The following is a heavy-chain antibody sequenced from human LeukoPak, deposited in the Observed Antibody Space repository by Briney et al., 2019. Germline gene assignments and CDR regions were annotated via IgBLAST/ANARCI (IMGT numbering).Heavy chain of an antibody. J-gene: IGHJ6*03. V-gene: IGHV4-34*11. CDR2: IYYTGST. CDR1: GGSFSGYY. Sequence: SETLSLTCAVYGGSFSGYYWSWIRQPPGKGLEWIGSIYYTGSTYYNPSLKSRVTISIDTSKNQFSLKLRSVTAADTAVYSCARTGGTFYFYYYMDVWGKGTTVTVSS. CDR3: ARTGGTFYFYYYMDV.